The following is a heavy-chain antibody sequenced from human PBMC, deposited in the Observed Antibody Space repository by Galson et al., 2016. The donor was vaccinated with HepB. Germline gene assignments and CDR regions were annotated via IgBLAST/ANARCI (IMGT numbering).Heavy chain of an antibody. CDR2: IYWDDDK. Sequence: PALVKPTQTLTLTCTFSGFSLHTRGVAVGWIRQPPGKALEWLALIYWDDDKRYSPSLKTRLTITKDTSKNQVVLRMTNMDPVDTATYYCAHRPNGGYTGYDSNFDQWGQGTLVTVSS. CDR1: GFSLHTRGVA. J-gene: IGHJ4*02. V-gene: IGHV2-5*02. D-gene: IGHD5-12*01. CDR3: AHRPNGGYTGYDSNFDQ.